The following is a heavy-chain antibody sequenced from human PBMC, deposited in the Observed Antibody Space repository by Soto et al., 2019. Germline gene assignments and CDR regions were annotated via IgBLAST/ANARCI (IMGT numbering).Heavy chain of an antibody. CDR3: ASDSPPVDY. CDR1: GYTFTSYG. CDR2: ISASNGTT. Sequence: QVQLVQSGAEVKKPGASVKVSCKASGYTFTSYGISWVRQAPGQGLEWMGWISASNGTTNDAQKLQGRVTMTTDTPTSTASLELRSLRSDDTAVYYCASDSPPVDYWGQGTLVTVSS. J-gene: IGHJ4*02. V-gene: IGHV1-18*01.